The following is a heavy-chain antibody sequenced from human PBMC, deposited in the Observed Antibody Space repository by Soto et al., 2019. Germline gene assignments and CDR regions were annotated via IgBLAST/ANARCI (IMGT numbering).Heavy chain of an antibody. CDR2: LGTGDDT. CDR1: GLTFSTYD. J-gene: IGHJ2*01. Sequence: EVQLVESGGGLVQPGGSLRLSCAASGLTFSTYDMHWVRQPIGKGLEWVAALGTGDDTYYPDSVRGRFTVSRDDVKNSLYLQMDSLTAGDTAVYYCAREGPDWVCDIWGRGTLVIVSS. V-gene: IGHV3-13*01. CDR3: AREGPDWVCDI.